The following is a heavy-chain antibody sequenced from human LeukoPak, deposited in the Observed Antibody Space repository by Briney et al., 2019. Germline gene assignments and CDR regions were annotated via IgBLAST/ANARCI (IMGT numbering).Heavy chain of an antibody. Sequence: PGRSLRLSCAASGFTFSSYGMNWVRQAPGKGLEWVAAISYDESNKYYADSVKGRFTISRDNSKNTLYLQMNSLRAEDTAVYDWTRGGFYALRKPDFGDYNYVDVRGKGTTVTVSS. D-gene: IGHD2/OR15-2a*01. CDR1: GFTFSSYG. CDR2: ISYDESNK. J-gene: IGHJ6*03. V-gene: IGHV3-30*03. CDR3: TRGGFYALRKPDFGDYNYVDV.